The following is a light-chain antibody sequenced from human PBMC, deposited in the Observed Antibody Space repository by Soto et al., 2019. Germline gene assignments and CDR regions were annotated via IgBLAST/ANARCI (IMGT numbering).Light chain of an antibody. V-gene: IGKV3-15*01. J-gene: IGKJ2*01. CDR3: QQFINWPPMYT. CDR2: AAS. CDR1: QSVSSN. Sequence: EIVMTQSPATLSVSPGERATLSWWASQSVSSNLAWYQQKPGQAPRLLIYAASTRATGIPARFSGSGSGTEFTLTISSLQSEDFAVYYCQQFINWPPMYTFGQGTKLEIK.